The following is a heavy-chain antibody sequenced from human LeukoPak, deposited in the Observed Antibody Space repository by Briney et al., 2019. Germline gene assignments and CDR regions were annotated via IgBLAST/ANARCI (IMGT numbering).Heavy chain of an antibody. CDR3: AKVVYCSGGSCFTSSAFDI. D-gene: IGHD2-15*01. V-gene: IGHV3-23*01. CDR2: ISGSGGST. Sequence: GGSLRLSCAASGFTFSSYAMSWVRQAPGKGLEWVSAISGSGGSTYYADSVKGRFTISRDNSKNTLYLQMNSLRAEDTAVYYCAKVVYCSGGSCFTSSAFDIWGQGTMVTVSS. CDR1: GFTFSSYA. J-gene: IGHJ3*02.